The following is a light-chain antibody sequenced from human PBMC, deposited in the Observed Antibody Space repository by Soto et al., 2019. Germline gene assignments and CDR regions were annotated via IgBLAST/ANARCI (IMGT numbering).Light chain of an antibody. Sequence: QAVVTQESSLTVSPGGTVTLTCDSSIDTVTTSHWPYWFQQKPGQAPKTLIYDTTNRHSWTPAWFSGSILGGKAALILSGAQPEDEAEYYCLLSYNGAPAVFGGGTQLTVL. CDR2: DTT. V-gene: IGLV7-46*01. CDR3: LLSYNGAPAV. CDR1: IDTVTTSHW. J-gene: IGLJ7*01.